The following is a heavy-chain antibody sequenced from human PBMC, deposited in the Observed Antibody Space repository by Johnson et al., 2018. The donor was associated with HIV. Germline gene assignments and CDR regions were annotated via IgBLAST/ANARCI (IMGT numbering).Heavy chain of an antibody. CDR1: GFTFSSYA. D-gene: IGHD3-3*01. CDR3: AKGIYDFWGGYLLDAFDM. J-gene: IGHJ3*02. V-gene: IGHV3-9*01. Sequence: VQLVESGGGLVQPGGSLRLSCAASGFTFSSYAMSWVRQAPGKGLEWVSGISWNSGSIGYADSVKGRFTISRDNAKNSLYLQMNSLRAEDTAVYYCAKGIYDFWGGYLLDAFDMWGQGTMVTVSS. CDR2: ISWNSGSI.